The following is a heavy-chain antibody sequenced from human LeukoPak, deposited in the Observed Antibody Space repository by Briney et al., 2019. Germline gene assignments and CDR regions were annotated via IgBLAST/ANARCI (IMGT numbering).Heavy chain of an antibody. CDR2: IDYSGST. CDR1: GCSISSGGYY. Sequence: SETLSLTCTVSGCSISSGGYYWSWIRQYPGKGLERIGYIDYSGSTYYNPSLKSRVTISVDTSKNQFYLKLSSVTAADTAVYYCARSLRTPLYYYDSSGYYYNGHFDLWGRGTLVTVSS. D-gene: IGHD3-22*01. J-gene: IGHJ2*01. CDR3: ARSLRTPLYYYDSSGYYYNGHFDL. V-gene: IGHV4-31*03.